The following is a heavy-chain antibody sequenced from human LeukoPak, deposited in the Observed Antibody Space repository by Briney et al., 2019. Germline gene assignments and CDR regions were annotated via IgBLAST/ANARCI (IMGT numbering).Heavy chain of an antibody. Sequence: PSETLSLTCTVSGGSISSYYWSWIRQPPGKGLEWIGYIYYSGSTNYNPSLKSRVTISVDTSKNQFSLKLSSVTAADTAVYYCARDRGGRPYFDLWGRGTLVTVSS. V-gene: IGHV4-59*01. CDR2: IYYSGST. J-gene: IGHJ2*01. CDR3: ARDRGGRPYFDL. CDR1: GGSISSYY. D-gene: IGHD3-16*01.